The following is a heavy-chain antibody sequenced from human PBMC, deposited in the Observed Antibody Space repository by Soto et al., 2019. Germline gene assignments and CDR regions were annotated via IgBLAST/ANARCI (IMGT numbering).Heavy chain of an antibody. CDR3: ARGPHVGLSTS. V-gene: IGHV3-53*01. D-gene: IGHD2-2*01. J-gene: IGHJ4*02. CDR2: IYSGGST. CDR1: GFNVSSNY. Sequence: EVQLVESGGGLIQPGGSLRLSCAASGFNVSSNYMSWVRQAPGKGLEWLSVIYSGGSTYYSESVQGRFTISRDTSKNTLNRQMNTLRVKDTAVYYCARGPHVGLSTSWGQGTLVTVSS.